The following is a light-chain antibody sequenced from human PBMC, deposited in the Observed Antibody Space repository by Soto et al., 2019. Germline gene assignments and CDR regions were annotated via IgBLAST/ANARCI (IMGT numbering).Light chain of an antibody. J-gene: IGKJ1*01. V-gene: IGKV3-11*01. Sequence: EIVLTQSPATLSLSPGERATLSYRASQSIGYYLAWYQEKPGQAPRLLIYDASIRATGIPARFSGSWSGTDFTLTINGLEPEDSAVYYCQQRGNWPPTWTFGQGTKVEIK. CDR2: DAS. CDR1: QSIGYY. CDR3: QQRGNWPPTWT.